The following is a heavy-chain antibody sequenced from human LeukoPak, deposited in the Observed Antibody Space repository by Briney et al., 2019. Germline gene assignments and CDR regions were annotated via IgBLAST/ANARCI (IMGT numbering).Heavy chain of an antibody. D-gene: IGHD3-22*01. CDR3: ARHRSSGRINWFDP. Sequence: PSETLSLTCTVSGYSISSGYYWGWIRQPPGKGLEWIGSIYHSGSTYYNPSLKSRVTISVDTSKNQFSLKLSSVTAADTAVHYCARHRSSGRINWFDPWGQGTLVTVSS. V-gene: IGHV4-38-2*02. J-gene: IGHJ5*02. CDR2: IYHSGST. CDR1: GYSISSGYY.